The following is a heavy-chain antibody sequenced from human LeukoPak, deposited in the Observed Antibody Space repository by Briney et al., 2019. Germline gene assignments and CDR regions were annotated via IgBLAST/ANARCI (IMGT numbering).Heavy chain of an antibody. J-gene: IGHJ4*02. CDR2: VSSDGSNK. CDR1: GFTFNSYT. Sequence: GESLRLSCAASGFTFNSYTMHWVRQAPGKGLEWVALVSSDGSNKYYADSARGRFTVSRDNSKNTLYLQMSSLRAEDTAVYYCAKNADPQLERPLDYWGQGTLVTVSS. V-gene: IGHV3-30-3*02. CDR3: AKNADPQLERPLDY. D-gene: IGHD1-1*01.